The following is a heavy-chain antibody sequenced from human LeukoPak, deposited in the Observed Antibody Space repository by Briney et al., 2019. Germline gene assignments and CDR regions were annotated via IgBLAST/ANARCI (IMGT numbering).Heavy chain of an antibody. CDR2: IYTSGST. CDR3: ARASITYYYYYYMGV. CDR1: GGSISSSSYY. J-gene: IGHJ6*03. Sequence: SETLSLTCTVSGGSISSSSYYWSWIRQPAGKGLEWIGRIYTSGSTNYNPSLKSRVTISVDTSKNQFSLKLSSVTAADTAVYYCARASITYYYYYYMGVWGKGTTVTVSS. D-gene: IGHD1-14*01. V-gene: IGHV4-61*02.